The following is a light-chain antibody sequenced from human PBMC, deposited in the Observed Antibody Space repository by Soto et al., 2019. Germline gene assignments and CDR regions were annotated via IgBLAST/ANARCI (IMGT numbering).Light chain of an antibody. J-gene: IGKJ4*01. CDR1: QSVFYSSNNKNN. CDR2: WAS. CDR3: QQYDYSPPT. Sequence: DIVMTQSPDSLAVSLGDRATINCKSSQSVFYSSNNKNNLAWYQQKPGQPPNLIIYWASSRESGVPDRFSGSGSGTDFTLTISSLQAEDVAVYYCQQYDYSPPTFGGGTKVEIK. V-gene: IGKV4-1*01.